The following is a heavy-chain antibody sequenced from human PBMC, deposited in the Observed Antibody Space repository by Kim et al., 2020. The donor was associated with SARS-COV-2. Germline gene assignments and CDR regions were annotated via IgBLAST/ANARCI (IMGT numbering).Heavy chain of an antibody. CDR3: AKGGLNYFDY. V-gene: IGHV3-23*01. D-gene: IGHD3-16*01. CDR2: S. Sequence: SYYAGSVEGRFTNSRDYCKNMVYLQMNSLRAADTVVYYCAKGGLNYFDYWGQGTLVTVSS. J-gene: IGHJ4*02.